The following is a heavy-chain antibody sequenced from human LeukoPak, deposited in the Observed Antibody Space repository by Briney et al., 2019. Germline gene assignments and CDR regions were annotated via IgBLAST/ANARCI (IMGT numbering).Heavy chain of an antibody. CDR3: ARDPGDYGDYYYYYMDV. Sequence: GAPVKVSCKASGYTFTSYYMHWVRQAPGQGLEWMGIINPSGGSTSYAQKFQGRVTMTRDTSTSTVYMELSSLRSEDTAVYYCARDPGDYGDYYYYYMDVWGKGTTVTVSS. CDR1: GYTFTSYY. CDR2: INPSGGST. V-gene: IGHV1-46*01. D-gene: IGHD4-17*01. J-gene: IGHJ6*03.